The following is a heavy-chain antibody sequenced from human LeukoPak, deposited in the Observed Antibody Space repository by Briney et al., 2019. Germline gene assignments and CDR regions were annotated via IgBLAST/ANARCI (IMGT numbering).Heavy chain of an antibody. CDR2: MNPNSGNT. V-gene: IGHV1-8*03. CDR3: ARKRLRDDAFDI. D-gene: IGHD6-25*01. CDR1: GYTFSKNG. Sequence: GASVKVSCKASGYTFSKNGISWVRQAPGQGLEWMGWMNPNSGNTGYAQKFQGRVTITRNTSISTAYMELSSLRSEDTAVYYCARKRLRDDAFDIWGQGTMVTVSS. J-gene: IGHJ3*02.